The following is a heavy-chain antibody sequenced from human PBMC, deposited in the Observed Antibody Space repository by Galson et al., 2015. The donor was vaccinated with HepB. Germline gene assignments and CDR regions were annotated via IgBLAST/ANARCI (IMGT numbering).Heavy chain of an antibody. CDR3: ARRLRFLEWSYYYYYMDV. V-gene: IGHV3-30-3*01. D-gene: IGHD3-3*01. J-gene: IGHJ6*03. Sequence: SLRLSCAASGFTFSSYAMHWVRQAPGKGLEWVAVISYDGSNKYYADSVKGRFTISRDNSKNTLYLQMNSLRAEDTAVYYCARRLRFLEWSYYYYYMDVWGKGTTVTVSS. CDR1: GFTFSSYA. CDR2: ISYDGSNK.